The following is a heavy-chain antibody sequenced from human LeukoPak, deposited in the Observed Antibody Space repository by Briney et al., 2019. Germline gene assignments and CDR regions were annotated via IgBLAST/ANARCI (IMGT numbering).Heavy chain of an antibody. J-gene: IGHJ6*03. V-gene: IGHV1-2*02. CDR1: GYTFIGYY. D-gene: IGHD5-18*01. CDR3: ARDNGGTAMAYYYYYYMDV. Sequence: ASVKVSCKASGYTFIGYYMHWVRQAPGQGLEWMGWINPNSGGTNYAQKFQGRVTMTRDTSISTAYMELSRLRSEDTAVYYCARDNGGTAMAYYYYYYMDVWGKGTTVTVSS. CDR2: INPNSGGT.